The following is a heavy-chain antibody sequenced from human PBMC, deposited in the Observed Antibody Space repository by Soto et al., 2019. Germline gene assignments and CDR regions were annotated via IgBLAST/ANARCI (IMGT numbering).Heavy chain of an antibody. CDR2: TYYRSKWYN. J-gene: IGHJ4*02. CDR3: ARFSLRLYSGSYYFDY. Sequence: SQTLSLTCAISGDSVSSNSAAWNWIRQSPSRGLEWLGRTYYRSKWYNDYAVSVKSRITINPDTSKNQFSLQLNSVTPEDTAVYYCARFSLRLYSGSYYFDYWGQGTLVTVSS. V-gene: IGHV6-1*01. CDR1: GDSVSSNSAA. D-gene: IGHD1-26*01.